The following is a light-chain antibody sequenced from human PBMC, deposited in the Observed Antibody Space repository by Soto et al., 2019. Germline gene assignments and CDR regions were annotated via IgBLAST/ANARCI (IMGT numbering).Light chain of an antibody. V-gene: IGKV3-20*01. Sequence: IVLTQSPGTLSLSPGEAATLSCRADQSITGNFLAWYQQKPGQDPRLLTYGESSRATGIPDRFSGSGSGTDFTLTISRLEPEDFAVYYCQQYGSSRTWTFGQGTKVDI. CDR3: QQYGSSRTWT. CDR2: GES. J-gene: IGKJ1*01. CDR1: QSITGNF.